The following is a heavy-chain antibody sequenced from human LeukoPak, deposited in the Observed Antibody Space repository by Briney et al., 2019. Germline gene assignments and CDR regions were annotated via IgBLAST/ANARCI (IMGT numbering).Heavy chain of an antibody. CDR3: AKESGYSYGSLFDY. V-gene: IGHV3-23*01. CDR1: GFTFSNYA. D-gene: IGHD5-18*01. J-gene: IGHJ4*02. Sequence: GGSLRLSCAASGFTFSNYAMTWVRQAPEKGLKWVSSISGSGGGTYYADSVKGRFTISRDNSKNTLYLQMNSLRAEDTAVYYCAKESGYSYGSLFDYWGQGTLVAVSS. CDR2: ISGSGGGT.